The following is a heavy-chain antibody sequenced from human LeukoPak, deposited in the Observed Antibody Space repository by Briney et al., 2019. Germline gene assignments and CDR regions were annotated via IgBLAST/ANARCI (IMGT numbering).Heavy chain of an antibody. CDR1: GFTVSSNY. CDR3: ARETPRRGMDV. CDR2: IYSGGST. J-gene: IGHJ6*02. V-gene: IGHV3-66*01. Sequence: GGSLRLSCAASGFTVSSNYMSWVRQAPGKGLEWVSVIYSGGSTYYADSVKGRFTISRDNSKNTLYLQMNSLRAEDTAVYYCARETPRRGMDVWGQGTTVTVSS. D-gene: IGHD6-6*01.